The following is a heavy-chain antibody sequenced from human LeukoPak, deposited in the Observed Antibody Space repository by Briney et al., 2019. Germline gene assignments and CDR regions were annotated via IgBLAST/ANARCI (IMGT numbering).Heavy chain of an antibody. CDR3: ARPLLQYSSNWYAFDF. D-gene: IGHD6-13*01. Sequence: ASVKVSCKASGYIFTDYYLHWVRQAPGQGLEWMGWINPNSGGTNYAQKFQGRVTMTRDTTISTAYMELSRLRSDDTAVYYCARPLLQYSSNWYAFDFWGQGTLVTVSS. J-gene: IGHJ4*02. V-gene: IGHV1-2*02. CDR1: GYIFTDYY. CDR2: INPNSGGT.